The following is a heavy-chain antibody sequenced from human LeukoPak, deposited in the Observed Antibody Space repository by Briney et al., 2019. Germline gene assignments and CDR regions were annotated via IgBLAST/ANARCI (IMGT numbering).Heavy chain of an antibody. J-gene: IGHJ4*02. V-gene: IGHV4-39*01. CDR1: GGSISSSSYY. D-gene: IGHD3-22*01. Sequence: SETLSLTCTVSGGSISSSSYYWGWIRQPPGRGLEWLGSIYYSGSTYYNPSLKSRVTISVDTSKNQFSLKLSSVTAADTAMYYCACDSSGYRFDYWGQGTLVTVSS. CDR2: IYYSGST. CDR3: ACDSSGYRFDY.